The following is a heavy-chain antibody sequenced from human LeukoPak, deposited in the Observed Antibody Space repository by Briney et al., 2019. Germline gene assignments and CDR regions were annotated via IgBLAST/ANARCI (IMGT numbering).Heavy chain of an antibody. D-gene: IGHD1-14*01. V-gene: IGHV3-7*01. CDR1: GFTFSSYA. Sequence: GGSLRLSCAASGFTFSSYAMSWVRQAPGKGLERVANIKEDGSERYYVDSLKGRFTISRDNVKNSLYLQINSLRAEDTAVYYCGRDSFETDIDYWGQGTLVTVSS. CDR2: IKEDGSER. J-gene: IGHJ4*02. CDR3: GRDSFETDIDY.